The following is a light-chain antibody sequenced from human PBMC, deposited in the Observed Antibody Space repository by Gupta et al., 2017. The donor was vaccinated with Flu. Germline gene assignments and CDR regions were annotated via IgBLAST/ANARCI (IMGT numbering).Light chain of an antibody. CDR2: GAT. CDR3: QQYGSSPIT. J-gene: IGKJ5*01. CDR1: QSVSSNY. V-gene: IGKV3-20*01. Sequence: EIVLTQSPATLSLSPGERATLSCRASQSVSSNYLAWYQQPPGQAPRLIIYGATSRATGLPDRFSGSWSGTDFTLTISRLEPEDFAVYYCQQYGSSPITFGQGTRLEIK.